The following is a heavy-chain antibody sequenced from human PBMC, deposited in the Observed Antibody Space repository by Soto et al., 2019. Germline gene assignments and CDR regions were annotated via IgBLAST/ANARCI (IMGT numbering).Heavy chain of an antibody. CDR2: ISAYNGNT. CDR3: AREPPPPDY. V-gene: IGHV1-18*01. CDR1: CYTFASYA. Sequence: QVQLVQSGAEVKKPGASVKVSCKASCYTFASYAISWMRQAPGQGLERMGWISAYNGNTNYAQKLQGRVTMTTNTSTSTAYRELRSMRSDDTGVYSCAREPPPPDYWGQGTLVTVSS. J-gene: IGHJ4*02.